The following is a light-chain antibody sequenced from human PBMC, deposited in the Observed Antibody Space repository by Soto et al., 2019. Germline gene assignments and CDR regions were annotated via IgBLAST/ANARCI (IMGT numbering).Light chain of an antibody. CDR2: EGS. Sequence: QSALTQPASVSGSPGQSITISCTGTSSDVGSYNLVSWYQQHPGKAPKLMIYEGSKRPSGVSNRFSGSKSGNTASLTISGLPAEDAAVYYSCSYAGSSTYVVFGGGTKLTVL. J-gene: IGLJ2*01. V-gene: IGLV2-23*01. CDR1: SSDVGSYNL. CDR3: CSYAGSSTYVV.